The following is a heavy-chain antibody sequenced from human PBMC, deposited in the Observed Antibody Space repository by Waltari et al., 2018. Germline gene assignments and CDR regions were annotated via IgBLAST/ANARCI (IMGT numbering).Heavy chain of an antibody. V-gene: IGHV4-38-2*01. Sequence: HVQLQESDPRLVKHSETLSLTSDVSAYPINSGYNSGWIRQSPGKGLEWMATIYHAGDTFYNPSLKSRVTISMDTSKNQFSLKLNSVTAADTAVYFCSRQVLGYCTSAACRRLESWGQGTLVTVSS. CDR3: SRQVLGYCTSAACRRLES. D-gene: IGHD2-2*03. CDR2: IYHAGDT. J-gene: IGHJ4*02. CDR1: AYPINSGYN.